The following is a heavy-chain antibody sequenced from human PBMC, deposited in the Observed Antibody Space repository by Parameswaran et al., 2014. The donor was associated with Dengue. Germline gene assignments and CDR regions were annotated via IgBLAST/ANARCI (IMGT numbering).Heavy chain of an antibody. CDR2: ISYDGSNK. V-gene: IGHV3-30*04. Sequence: WIRQPPGKGLEWVAVISYDGSNKYYADSVKGRFTISRDNSKNTLYLQMNSLRAEDTAVYYCAREGRIFGVVTYYGMDVWGQGTTVTVYS. CDR3: AREGRIFGVVTYYGMDV. J-gene: IGHJ6*02. D-gene: IGHD3-3*02.